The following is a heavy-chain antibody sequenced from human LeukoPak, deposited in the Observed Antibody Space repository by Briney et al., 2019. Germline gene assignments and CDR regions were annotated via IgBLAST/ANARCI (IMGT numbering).Heavy chain of an antibody. Sequence: GGSLRLSCAASGFTFSNYAMSWVRQAPGKGLEWVANIKQDGSEKYYVDSVKGRFTISRDNAKNSLYLQMNSLRAEDTAVYYCARDRKSEGRDYDFWSGYPDYWGQGTLVTVSS. CDR1: GFTFSNYA. J-gene: IGHJ4*02. CDR2: IKQDGSEK. D-gene: IGHD3-3*01. V-gene: IGHV3-7*01. CDR3: ARDRKSEGRDYDFWSGYPDY.